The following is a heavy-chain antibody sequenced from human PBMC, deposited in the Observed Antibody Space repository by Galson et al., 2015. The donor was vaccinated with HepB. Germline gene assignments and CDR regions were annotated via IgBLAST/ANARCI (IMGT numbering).Heavy chain of an antibody. CDR1: GFTFSSYS. Sequence: SLRLSCAASGFTFSSYSMNWVRQAPGKGLEWVSSISSSSSYIYYADSVKGRFTISRDNAKNSLYLQMNSLRAEDTAVYYCARDQDDFWSGSGYGMDVWGQGTTVTVSS. CDR3: ARDQDDFWSGSGYGMDV. J-gene: IGHJ6*02. D-gene: IGHD3-3*01. CDR2: ISSSSSYI. V-gene: IGHV3-21*01.